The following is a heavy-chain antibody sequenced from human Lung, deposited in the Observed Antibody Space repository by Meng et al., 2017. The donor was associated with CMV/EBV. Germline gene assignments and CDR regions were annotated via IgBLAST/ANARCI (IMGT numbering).Heavy chain of an antibody. V-gene: IGHV1-2*02. CDR2: IDPNSGGT. J-gene: IGHJ5*02. Sequence: FTGYCIDWVRRAPRQGLEWIGWIDPNSGGTNYAQKFQGMVAMTRNTSISTAYMVLSRLRSDDTAVYYFSSGDYYDSSSYYLNFYWFDPWGQGTLVTVSS. CDR3: SSGDYYDSSSYYLNFYWFDP. D-gene: IGHD3-22*01. CDR1: FTGYC.